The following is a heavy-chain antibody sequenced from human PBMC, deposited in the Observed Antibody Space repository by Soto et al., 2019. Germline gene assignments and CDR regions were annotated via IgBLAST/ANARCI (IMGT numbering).Heavy chain of an antibody. V-gene: IGHV3-23*01. CDR2: ISGSSGTT. CDR1: GFTFSSYA. J-gene: IGHJ4*02. Sequence: GGSLRLSCAASGFTFSSYAMSWVRQAPGKGLEWVSSISGSSGTTYYADSVKGRFTISRDNAKNTLYLQMNSLRAEDTAVYYCARGRSSLVDYWGQGTLVTVSS. CDR3: ARGRSSLVDY. D-gene: IGHD6-6*01.